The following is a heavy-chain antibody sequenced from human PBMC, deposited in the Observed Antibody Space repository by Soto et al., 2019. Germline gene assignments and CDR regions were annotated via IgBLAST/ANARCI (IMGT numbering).Heavy chain of an antibody. D-gene: IGHD3-10*01. CDR3: ASFTRYYYGSGSYDV. CDR2: IYYSGST. CDR1: GGSISSYY. Sequence: PSETLSLTCPVSGGSISSYYWSWIRQPPGKGLEWIGYIYYSGSTNYNPSLKSRVTISVDTSKNQFSLKLSSVTAADTAVYYCASFTRYYYGSGSYDVWGKGTKVTVS. V-gene: IGHV4-59*08. J-gene: IGHJ6*03.